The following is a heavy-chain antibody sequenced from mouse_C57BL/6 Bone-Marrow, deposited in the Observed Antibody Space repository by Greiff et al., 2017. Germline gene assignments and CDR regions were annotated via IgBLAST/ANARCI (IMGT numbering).Heavy chain of an antibody. J-gene: IGHJ4*01. CDR2: IHPSDSYT. CDR3: ARFGTTVVSYYAMDY. D-gene: IGHD1-1*01. Sequence: QVQLQQPGAELVKPGASVKVSCKASGYTFTSYWMHWVKQRPGQGLEWIGRIHPSDSYTNYNQKFKGKSTLTVDKSSSTAYMQLSSLTSEDSAVYYCARFGTTVVSYYAMDYWGQGTSVTVSS. CDR1: GYTFTSYW. V-gene: IGHV1-74*01.